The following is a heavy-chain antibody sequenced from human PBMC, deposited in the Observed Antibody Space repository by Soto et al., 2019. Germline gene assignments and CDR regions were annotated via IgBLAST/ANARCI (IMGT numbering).Heavy chain of an antibody. Sequence: PSETLSLTCAVSGGSISSGGYSWSWIRQPPGKGLEWIGEINHSGSTNYNPSLKSRVTISVDTSKNQFSLKLSSVTAADTAVYCCARGSSFRKRGYSGYDLGRAFDIWGQGTMVTVSS. CDR3: ARGSSFRKRGYSGYDLGRAFDI. CDR2: INHSGST. V-gene: IGHV4-30-2*01. J-gene: IGHJ3*02. D-gene: IGHD5-12*01. CDR1: GGSISSGGYS.